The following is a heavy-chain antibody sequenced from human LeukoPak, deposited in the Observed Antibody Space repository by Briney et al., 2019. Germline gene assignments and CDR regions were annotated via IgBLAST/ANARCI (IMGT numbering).Heavy chain of an antibody. CDR2: MVGSGES. V-gene: IGHV3-23*01. D-gene: IGHD5-24*01. Sequence: GGSLRLSCAASGFTFATFAMSWVCQAPGKGLEWVSGMVGSGESYYAGSVKGRFTMSRDNSKTTVYLQMNSLRVEDTATYYCAKDLHYNDGRWEFDPWGQGTLVTVSS. CDR1: GFTFATFA. J-gene: IGHJ5*02. CDR3: AKDLHYNDGRWEFDP.